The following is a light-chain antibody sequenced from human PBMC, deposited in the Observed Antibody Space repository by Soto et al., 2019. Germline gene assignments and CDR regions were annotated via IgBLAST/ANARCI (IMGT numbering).Light chain of an antibody. CDR3: QHLAT. J-gene: IGKJ1*01. Sequence: DIQMTQSPSTLSASVGDRVTITCRASQSISALFARSQQKPGKAPKPLIYKASSLETGVTSRFSGSGSGTEVTLTVRRHHDVDFGPYFGQHLATFGQGTQVEIK. CDR2: KAS. V-gene: IGKV1-5*03. CDR1: QSISAL.